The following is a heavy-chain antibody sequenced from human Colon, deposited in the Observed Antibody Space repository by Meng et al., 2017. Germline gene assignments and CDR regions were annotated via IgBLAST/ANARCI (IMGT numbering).Heavy chain of an antibody. CDR3: ARESQDYYDSSGDFYFFYFDY. D-gene: IGHD3-22*01. Sequence: SETLSLTCPVSGGPLTTDAYYWNWGRQPAGRGLEWIGRVFASGSTTYNPSLERRATISLDTSKSQFSLKLTSVTAADTAVYYCARESQDYYDSSGDFYFFYFDYWGQGRLVTVSS. CDR1: GGPLTTDAYY. CDR2: VFASGST. J-gene: IGHJ4*02. V-gene: IGHV4-61*02.